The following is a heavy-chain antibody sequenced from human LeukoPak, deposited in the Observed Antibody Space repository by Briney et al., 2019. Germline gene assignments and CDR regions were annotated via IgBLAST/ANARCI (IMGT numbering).Heavy chain of an antibody. CDR3: AREGDGYNSPIDY. Sequence: GGSLRLSCAASGFTFSSYDIHWVRQAPGKGLEWVAFIRYDGSNKYYADSVKGRFTIPRDNAKNSLFLQMNSLRADDTAVYYCAREGDGYNSPIDYWGQGTLVTVSS. CDR1: GFTFSSYD. J-gene: IGHJ4*02. V-gene: IGHV3-30*02. D-gene: IGHD5-24*01. CDR2: IRYDGSNK.